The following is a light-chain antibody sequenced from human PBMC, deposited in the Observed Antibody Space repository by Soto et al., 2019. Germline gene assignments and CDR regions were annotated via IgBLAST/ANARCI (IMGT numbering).Light chain of an antibody. CDR1: QSVSSN. CDR2: GAS. J-gene: IGKJ4*02. V-gene: IGKV3D-15*01. CDR3: QQYSNWPLG. Sequence: EIVMTQSPATLSVSPGERATLSCRASQSVSSNLAWYQQKPGQAPRLLIYGASIRATGIPARFSGSGSGTEFTLTISSLQSEDFAVYYCQQYSNWPLGFGGGTKVEIK.